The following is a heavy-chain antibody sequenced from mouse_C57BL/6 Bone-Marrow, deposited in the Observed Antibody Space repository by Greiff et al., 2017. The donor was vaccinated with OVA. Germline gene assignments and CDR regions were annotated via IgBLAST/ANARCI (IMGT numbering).Heavy chain of an antibody. CDR2: INPSSGYT. CDR3: ARIYDCYYVELDY. V-gene: IGHV1-4*01. CDR1: GYTFTSYT. Sequence: VQLQQSGAELARPGASVKLSCKASGYTFTSYTMHWVKQRPGQGLEWIGYINPSSGYTKYNQKFKDKATLTADKASSTAYMQLSSLTSEDSAVYYGARIYDCYYVELDYWGQGTTLTVSS. J-gene: IGHJ2*01. D-gene: IGHD2-3*01.